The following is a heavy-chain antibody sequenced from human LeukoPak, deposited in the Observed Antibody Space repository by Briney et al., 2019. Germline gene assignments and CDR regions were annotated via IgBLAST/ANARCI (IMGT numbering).Heavy chain of an antibody. CDR2: IYTSGST. CDR3: AREDSSLAFDI. V-gene: IGHV4-61*02. J-gene: IGHJ3*02. CDR1: GGSISSGSYY. Sequence: PSETLSLTCTVSGGSISSGSYYWSWIRQPAGKGLEWIGRIYTSGSTNYNPSLKSRVTISVDTSKNQFSLKLSSVTAADTAVYYCAREDSSLAFDIWGQGTMVTVSS. D-gene: IGHD3-22*01.